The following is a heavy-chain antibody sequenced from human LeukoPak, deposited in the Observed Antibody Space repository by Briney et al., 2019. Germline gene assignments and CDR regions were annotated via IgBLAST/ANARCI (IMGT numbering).Heavy chain of an antibody. D-gene: IGHD6-13*01. Sequence: GESLKIPCQGSGYSFTSYWIGWVRPMPGKGLEWMGIIYPGDSDTRYSTSFQGQVTISADKSISTAYLQWSSLKASDTAMYYCARLNRGYSSSWYWFDPWGQGTLVTVSS. CDR1: GYSFTSYW. J-gene: IGHJ5*02. CDR2: IYPGDSDT. V-gene: IGHV5-51*01. CDR3: ARLNRGYSSSWYWFDP.